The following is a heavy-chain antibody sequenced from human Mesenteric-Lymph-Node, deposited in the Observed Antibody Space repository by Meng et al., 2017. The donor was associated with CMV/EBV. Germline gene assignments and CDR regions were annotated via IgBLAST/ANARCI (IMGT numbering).Heavy chain of an antibody. Sequence: QITLKESGPTLVKPTQTLTLTCTFSGFSLSTSGVGVGWIRQPPGKALEWLALIYWDDDKRYSPSLKSRRRITKGTSKSLVVLTINNMDPVDTATYYCAHSSGIAAAGPFYFDYWGQGTLVTVSS. CDR3: AHSSGIAAAGPFYFDY. J-gene: IGHJ4*02. V-gene: IGHV2-5*02. CDR2: IYWDDDK. CDR1: GFSLSTSGVG. D-gene: IGHD6-13*01.